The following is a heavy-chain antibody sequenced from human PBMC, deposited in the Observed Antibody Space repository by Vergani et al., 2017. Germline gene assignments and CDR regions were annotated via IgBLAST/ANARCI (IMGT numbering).Heavy chain of an antibody. CDR2: ISGSGGST. CDR3: AKESGEHNYYDSSGYYNY. CDR1: GFTFSSYA. Sequence: VQLVESGGGLVQPGGSLRLSCAASGFTFSSYAMSWVRQAPGKGLEWVSAISGSGGSTYYADSVKGRFTISRDNSKNTLYLQMNSLRAEDTAVYYCAKESGEHNYYDSSGYYNYWGQGTLVTVSS. V-gene: IGHV3-23*04. J-gene: IGHJ4*02. D-gene: IGHD3-22*01.